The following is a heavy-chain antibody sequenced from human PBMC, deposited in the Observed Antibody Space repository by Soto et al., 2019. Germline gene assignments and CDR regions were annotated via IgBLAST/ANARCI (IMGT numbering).Heavy chain of an antibody. CDR1: GYTFTSYG. CDR3: ARTDLKLRGLDY. D-gene: IGHD1-7*01. V-gene: IGHV1-18*01. CDR2: ISGYNGNT. J-gene: IGHJ4*02. Sequence: QVPLVQSGTEVRKPGASVKVSCKASGYTFTSYGINWVRQAPGQGLEWMGWISGYNGNTDYVQRLQDRVTMTTDTSTRTAHMELRNLRSDDSAVYYCARTDLKLRGLDYWGQGTLVTVSS.